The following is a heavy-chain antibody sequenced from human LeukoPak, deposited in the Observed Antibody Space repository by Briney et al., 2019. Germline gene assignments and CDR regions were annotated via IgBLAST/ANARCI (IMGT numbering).Heavy chain of an antibody. CDR1: GFTVSSSY. Sequence: GGSLRLSCAASGFTVSSSYMTWVRQAPGKGLEWVSAISSSGGSTYYADSVKGRFTISRDNSKNTLYLQMNSLRAEDTAVYYCARDRPYYSSSWPDYWGQGTLVTVSS. CDR2: ISSSGGST. J-gene: IGHJ4*02. D-gene: IGHD6-13*01. CDR3: ARDRPYYSSSWPDY. V-gene: IGHV3-23*01.